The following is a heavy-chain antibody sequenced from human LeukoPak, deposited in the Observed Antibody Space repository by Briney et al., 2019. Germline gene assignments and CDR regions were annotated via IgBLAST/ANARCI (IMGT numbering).Heavy chain of an antibody. CDR1: GFTFSSYA. CDR3: ARGPQGLYYYYYYMDV. Sequence: GGSLRLSCAASGFTFSSYAMHWVRQAPGKGLEWVAVISYDGSNKYYADSVKGRFTISRDNSKNTLYLQMNSLRAEDTAVYYCARGPQGLYYYYYYMDVWGKGTTVTVSS. CDR2: ISYDGSNK. J-gene: IGHJ6*03. V-gene: IGHV3-30*01.